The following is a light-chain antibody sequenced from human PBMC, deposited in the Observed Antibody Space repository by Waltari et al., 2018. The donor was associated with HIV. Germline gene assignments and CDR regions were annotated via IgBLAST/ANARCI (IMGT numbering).Light chain of an antibody. CDR3: YSAADNNISF. CDR1: FLGKKY. CDR2: KDS. V-gene: IGLV3-27*01. Sequence: SFELSQSSPVSVSPGQTVRITCSVDFLGKKYARWFQQKPGQAPLLVIYKDSERPSGIPERFSGSNSGTTVTLTISGAQVEDEADYYCYSAADNNISFFGGGTKLTVL. J-gene: IGLJ2*01.